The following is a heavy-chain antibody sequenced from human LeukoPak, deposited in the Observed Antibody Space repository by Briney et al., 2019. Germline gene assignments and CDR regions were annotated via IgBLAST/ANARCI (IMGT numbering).Heavy chain of an antibody. J-gene: IGHJ1*01. CDR1: GYTFTGYY. D-gene: IGHD2-2*02. CDR3: ARGQDIVVVPAAILSEYFQH. V-gene: IGHV1-2*02. CDR2: INPNSGGT. Sequence: ASVKVSCKASGYTFTGYYMHWVRQAPGQGLEWMGWINPNSGGTNYAQKFQGRVTMTRDTSISTAYMELSRLRSDDTAVYYCARGQDIVVVPAAILSEYFQHWGQGTLVTVSS.